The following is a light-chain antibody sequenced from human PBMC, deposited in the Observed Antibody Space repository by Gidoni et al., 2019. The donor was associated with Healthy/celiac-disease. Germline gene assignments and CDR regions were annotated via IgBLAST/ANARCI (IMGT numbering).Light chain of an antibody. Sequence: QSALTQPASVSGSPGQSITISCTGPSSDVGGYNYVSWYQQHPGKAPKLMIYDVSNRPSGGSNRFSGSKSGNTASLTISGLQAEDEADYYCSSYTSSSTVVFGGGTKLTV. V-gene: IGLV2-14*03. J-gene: IGLJ2*01. CDR3: SSYTSSSTVV. CDR2: DVS. CDR1: SSDVGGYNY.